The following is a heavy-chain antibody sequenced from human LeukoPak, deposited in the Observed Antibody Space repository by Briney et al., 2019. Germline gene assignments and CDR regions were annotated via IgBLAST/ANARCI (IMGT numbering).Heavy chain of an antibody. CDR2: ISYSGST. J-gene: IGHJ3*02. CDR1: GGSISSSSYD. Sequence: SETLSLTCTVSGGSISSSSYDWGWLRQPPGKGLEWIGSISYSGSTDYNPSLKSRVTISIDTSKNQFSLKLSSVTAADTAVYYCAREWELLAFDIWGQGTMVTVSS. CDR3: AREWELLAFDI. V-gene: IGHV4-39*07. D-gene: IGHD1-26*01.